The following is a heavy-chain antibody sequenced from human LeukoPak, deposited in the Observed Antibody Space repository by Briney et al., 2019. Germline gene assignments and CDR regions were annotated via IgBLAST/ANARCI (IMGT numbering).Heavy chain of an antibody. D-gene: IGHD2-2*01. CDR1: GGSISDYY. Sequence: SETLSLTCTVSGGSISDYYWTWIRQSPGTGLEWIGYIYYSGSPYYNPSLKSRVTISVDTSKNQFSLKLSSVTAADTAVYYCATGGYCSSTSCHAHAFDIWGQGTMVTVSS. J-gene: IGHJ3*02. V-gene: IGHV4-59*08. CDR2: IYYSGSP. CDR3: ATGGYCSSTSCHAHAFDI.